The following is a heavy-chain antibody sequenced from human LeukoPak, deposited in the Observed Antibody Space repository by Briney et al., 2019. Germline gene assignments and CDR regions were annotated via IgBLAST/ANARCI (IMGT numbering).Heavy chain of an antibody. CDR3: AKEGAASSGWYGDAFDI. CDR2: ISGSGGST. V-gene: IGHV3-23*01. Sequence: PGGSLRLSCAASGFTFSSYAMSWVRQAPGKGLEWVSAISGSGGSTYYADSVEGRFTISRDNSKNTLYLQMNSLRAEDTAVYYCAKEGAASSGWYGDAFDIWGQGTMVTVSS. CDR1: GFTFSSYA. J-gene: IGHJ3*02. D-gene: IGHD6-19*01.